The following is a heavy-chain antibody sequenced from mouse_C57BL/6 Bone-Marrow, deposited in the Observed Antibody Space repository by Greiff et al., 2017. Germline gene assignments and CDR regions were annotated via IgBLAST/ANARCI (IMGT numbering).Heavy chain of an antibody. V-gene: IGHV14-1*01. CDR1: GFNIKDYY. CDR2: IDPEDGDT. J-gene: IGHJ1*03. Sequence: VQLQQSGAELVRPGASVKLSCTASGFNIKDYYMHWVKQRPEQGLEWIGRIDPEDGDTEYAPKFQGKATMTADTSSNTAYLQLSSLTSEDTAVYYCTTGGLRRFHWHFDVWGTGTTVTVSS. D-gene: IGHD2-4*01. CDR3: TTGGLRRFHWHFDV.